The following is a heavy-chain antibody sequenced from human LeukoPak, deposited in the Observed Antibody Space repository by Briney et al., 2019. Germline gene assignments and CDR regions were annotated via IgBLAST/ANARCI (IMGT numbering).Heavy chain of an antibody. CDR2: ISSSSSYI. Sequence: GGSLRLSCAASGFTFRSYWMHWVRQAPGKGLEWVSSISSSSSYIYYADSVKGRFTISRDNAKNSLYLQMNSLRAEDTAVYYCACSIAADPFDYWGQGTLVTVSS. J-gene: IGHJ4*02. CDR1: GFTFRSYW. D-gene: IGHD6-25*01. CDR3: ACSIAADPFDY. V-gene: IGHV3-21*01.